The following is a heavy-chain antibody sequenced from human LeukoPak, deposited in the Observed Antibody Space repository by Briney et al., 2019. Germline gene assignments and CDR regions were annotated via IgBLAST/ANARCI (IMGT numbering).Heavy chain of an antibody. V-gene: IGHV3-53*01. D-gene: IGHD3-10*01. J-gene: IGHJ5*02. CDR2: IYSIGST. CDR1: GFSVSSNF. Sequence: GGSLRLSCATSGFSVSSNFMSWVSQAPGKGLEWVSVIYSIGSTYYTDSVKGRFTISRDNSKSTVYLQMDSLRAEDTAVYYCVRDSDSFGFAHWREGTLVTVSS. CDR3: VRDSDSFGFAH.